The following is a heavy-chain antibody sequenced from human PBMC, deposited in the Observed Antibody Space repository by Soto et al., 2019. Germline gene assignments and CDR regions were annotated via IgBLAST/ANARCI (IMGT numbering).Heavy chain of an antibody. CDR3: LKDYGEAAAKPLPFFDD. CDR1: GFTFSMYA. V-gene: IGHV3-23*01. D-gene: IGHD6-13*01. Sequence: GGSLRLSXAASGFTFSMYAMRWVRQAPGEGLEWVSGVSGSGGATFYTDSVKGRFTISRDNSKNTLYLQMNGLRAEDTAVYYCLKDYGEAAAKPLPFFDDWGQGTLVTVSS. J-gene: IGHJ4*02. CDR2: VSGSGGAT.